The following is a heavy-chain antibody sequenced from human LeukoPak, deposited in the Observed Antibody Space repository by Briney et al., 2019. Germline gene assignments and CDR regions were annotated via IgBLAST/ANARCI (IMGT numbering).Heavy chain of an antibody. Sequence: PAETLSLTCTVSGGSISSSSYYWGWIRQPPGKELEWIGSIYYSGSTYYNPTLKSRVTISVDTSKNQFSLKLSSVTAADTAMYYCAREVADYGGYYYYHYLDVWGKGTTVTISS. J-gene: IGHJ6*03. CDR2: IYYSGST. CDR3: AREVADYGGYYYYHYLDV. V-gene: IGHV4-39*07. CDR1: GGSISSSSYY. D-gene: IGHD4-23*01.